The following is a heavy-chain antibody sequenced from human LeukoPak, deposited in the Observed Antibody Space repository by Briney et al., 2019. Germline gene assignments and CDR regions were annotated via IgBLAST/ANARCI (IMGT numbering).Heavy chain of an antibody. D-gene: IGHD3-9*01. CDR1: GGSISSHY. Sequence: SETLSLTCTVSGGSISSHYWSWIRQPPGKGLEWIGYIYYSGSTNYNPSLKSRVTISVDTSKNQFSLKLSSVTAADTAVYYCARYAIRNWFDPWGQGTLVTVSS. CDR3: ARYAIRNWFDP. V-gene: IGHV4-59*11. J-gene: IGHJ5*02. CDR2: IYYSGST.